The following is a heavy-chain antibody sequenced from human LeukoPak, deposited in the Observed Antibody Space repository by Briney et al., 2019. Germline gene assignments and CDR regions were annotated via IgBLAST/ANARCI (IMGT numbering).Heavy chain of an antibody. J-gene: IGHJ4*02. D-gene: IGHD4-17*01. Sequence: SETLSLTCTVSGGSISSIRYYWGWTRQPPGKGLEWIGCIDERGSTYYNPSLKSRVTISVDTSKNQFSLKLNSVTAADTAVYYCARHLYGDPRDVWGQGILVTVSS. CDR2: IDERGST. CDR1: GGSISSIRYY. CDR3: ARHLYGDPRDV. V-gene: IGHV4-39*01.